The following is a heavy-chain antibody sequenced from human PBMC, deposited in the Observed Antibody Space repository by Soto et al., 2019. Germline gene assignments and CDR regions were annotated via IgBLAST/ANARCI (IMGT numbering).Heavy chain of an antibody. J-gene: IGHJ3*02. Sequence: GASVKVSCKASGGTFSSYAISWVRQAPGQGLEWMGGIIPIFGTANYAQKFQGRVTITADESTSTAYMELSSLRSEDTAVYYCASNLYYYGSSGPDWSNAFDIWGQGTMVTVSS. CDR1: GGTFSSYA. D-gene: IGHD3-22*01. V-gene: IGHV1-69*13. CDR2: IIPIFGTA. CDR3: ASNLYYYGSSGPDWSNAFDI.